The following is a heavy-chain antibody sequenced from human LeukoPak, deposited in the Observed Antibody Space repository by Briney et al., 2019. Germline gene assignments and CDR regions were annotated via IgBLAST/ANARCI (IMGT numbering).Heavy chain of an antibody. V-gene: IGHV4-59*08. CDR2: IFYAGST. CDR3: ASGERGYSYGPLDY. Sequence: SETLSLTCTVSGGSIRSYYWSWIRQPPGKGLEWIGYIFYAGSTTYNPSLKGRVTISIDTSKNQFSLKLNSVTVADTAVYYCASGERGYSYGPLDYWGQGTLVTVSS. CDR1: GGSIRSYY. D-gene: IGHD5-18*01. J-gene: IGHJ4*02.